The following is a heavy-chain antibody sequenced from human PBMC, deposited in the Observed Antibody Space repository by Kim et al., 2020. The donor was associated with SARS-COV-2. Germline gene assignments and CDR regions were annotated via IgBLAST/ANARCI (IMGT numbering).Heavy chain of an antibody. J-gene: IGHJ6*02. CDR2: IIPIFGTA. D-gene: IGHD3-22*01. CDR3: ARVDSSGYYEGDYYYGMDV. Sequence: SVKVSCKASGGTFSSYAISWVRQAPGQGLEWMGGIIPIFGTANYAQKFQGRVTITADESTSTAYMELSSLRSEDTAVYYCARVDSSGYYEGDYYYGMDVWGQGTTVTVSS. V-gene: IGHV1-69*13. CDR1: GGTFSSYA.